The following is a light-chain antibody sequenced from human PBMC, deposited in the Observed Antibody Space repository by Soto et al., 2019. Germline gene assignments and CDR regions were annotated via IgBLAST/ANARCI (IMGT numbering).Light chain of an antibody. CDR2: GAR. V-gene: IGKV3D-15*01. Sequence: TQSPGTLSLSPGERATLSCRASQSVTIGYLAWFQQKPGQAPRLLIYGARTRATGVPDRFSASGSGTEFTFTVSSLQSEDFAVYYCLQYNNWVPTFGQGTKVDIK. J-gene: IGKJ1*01. CDR3: LQYNNWVPT. CDR1: QSVTIGY.